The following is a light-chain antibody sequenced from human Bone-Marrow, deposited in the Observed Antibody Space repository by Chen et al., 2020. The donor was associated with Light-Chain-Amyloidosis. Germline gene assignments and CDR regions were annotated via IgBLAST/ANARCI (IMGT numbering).Light chain of an antibody. CDR1: QTISSKY. Sequence: EIVLTQSPGTLSLSPGEGANLSCRASQTISSKYLTWYQQKFGQAPRLLIYGSSSRATGIPDRVTGSGSGTDFTLTINRLEPEDFAMYYCQQYGTSPLTFGGGTKVEIK. V-gene: IGKV3-20*01. CDR3: QQYGTSPLT. J-gene: IGKJ4*01. CDR2: GSS.